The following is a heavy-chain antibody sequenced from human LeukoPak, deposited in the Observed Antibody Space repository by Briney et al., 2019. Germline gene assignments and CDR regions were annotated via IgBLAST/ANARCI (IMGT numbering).Heavy chain of an antibody. Sequence: ASVKVSCKASGYTFTGYYMHWVRQAPGQGLEWMGWINPNSGGTNYAQKLQGRVTMTRDTSISTAYMELSRLRSDDTAVYYCAKVGMAGTDFDYWGQGTLVTVSS. D-gene: IGHD6-19*01. CDR3: AKVGMAGTDFDY. CDR2: INPNSGGT. V-gene: IGHV1-2*02. CDR1: GYTFTGYY. J-gene: IGHJ4*02.